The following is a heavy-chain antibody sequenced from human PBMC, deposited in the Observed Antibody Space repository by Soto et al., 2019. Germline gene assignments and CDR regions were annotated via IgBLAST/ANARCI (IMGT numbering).Heavy chain of an antibody. Sequence: QLQLQESGPGLVKPSETLSLTCTVSGGSINSNSFYWGWIRQSPGKGLEWVGSFSSSASAYYSPSLQSRLTIDVDTSKNQFSLRLTSVTAADAAIYYCARHANWHRLTSHFDNWGQGTLVSVSS. V-gene: IGHV4-39*01. CDR3: ARHANWHRLTSHFDN. J-gene: IGHJ4*02. CDR2: FSSSASA. D-gene: IGHD1-1*01. CDR1: GGSINSNSFY.